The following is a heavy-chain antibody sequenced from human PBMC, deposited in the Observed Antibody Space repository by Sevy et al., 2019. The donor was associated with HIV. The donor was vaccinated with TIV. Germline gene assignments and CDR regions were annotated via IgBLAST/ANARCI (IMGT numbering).Heavy chain of an antibody. V-gene: IGHV3-30*18. CDR3: AKDQGTGGVTQHYYYGMDV. CDR1: GFTFSSYG. J-gene: IGHJ6*02. Sequence: GGSLRLSCAASGFTFSSYGMHWVRQAPGKGLEWVTVISYDGSNKYYADSVKGRFTISRDNSKNTLYLQMNSLGAEDTAVYYCAKDQGTGGVTQHYYYGMDVWGQGTTVTVSS. D-gene: IGHD1-26*01. CDR2: ISYDGSNK.